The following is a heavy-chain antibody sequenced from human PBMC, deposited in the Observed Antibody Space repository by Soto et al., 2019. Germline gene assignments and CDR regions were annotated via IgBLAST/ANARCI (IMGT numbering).Heavy chain of an antibody. Sequence: SETLSLTCAVSGGSISSSNWWSWVRQAPGKGLEWIGEIYHSGSTNYNPSLKSRVTISVDKSKNQFSLKLTSVTAADTAVYYCARDKITGLFDYWGQGTLVTVSS. D-gene: IGHD2-8*02. CDR3: ARDKITGLFDY. CDR1: GGSISSSNW. V-gene: IGHV4-4*02. J-gene: IGHJ4*02. CDR2: IYHSGST.